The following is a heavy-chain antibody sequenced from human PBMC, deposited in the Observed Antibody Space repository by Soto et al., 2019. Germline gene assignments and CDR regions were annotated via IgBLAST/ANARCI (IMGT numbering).Heavy chain of an antibody. Sequence: EVQLLESGGGLVQPGGSLRLSCADSGFTFSSYAMSWVLQAPGKGLEWVSAISGSGGSTYYADSVKGRFTISRDNSKNTLYLQMNSLRAEDTAVYYCAKGGVGATTSDYWGQGTLVTVSS. V-gene: IGHV3-23*01. CDR3: AKGGVGATTSDY. CDR2: ISGSGGST. J-gene: IGHJ4*02. D-gene: IGHD1-26*01. CDR1: GFTFSSYA.